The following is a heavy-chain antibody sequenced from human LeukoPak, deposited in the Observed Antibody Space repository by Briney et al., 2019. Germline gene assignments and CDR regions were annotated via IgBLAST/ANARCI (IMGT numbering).Heavy chain of an antibody. J-gene: IGHJ5*02. CDR3: ACREFYSPWPGP. CDR2: IYPGDSRT. D-gene: IGHD5-18*01. Sequence: GESLKISCKGSGYSFTSYWIGWVRQTPGKGLEWMGVIYPGDSRTRYNPSFEGQVTISADKSINTAYLQWSSLKASDTAMYYCACREFYSPWPGPWGQGTLVTVST. CDR1: GYSFTSYW. V-gene: IGHV5-51*01.